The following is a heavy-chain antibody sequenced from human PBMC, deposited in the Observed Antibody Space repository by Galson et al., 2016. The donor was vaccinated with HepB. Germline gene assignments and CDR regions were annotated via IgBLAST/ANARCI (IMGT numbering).Heavy chain of an antibody. D-gene: IGHD1-1*01. CDR1: GFMFSNFG. CDR3: AKERLVRRIFDH. J-gene: IGHJ4*02. V-gene: IGHV3-23*01. Sequence: SLRLSCAASGFMFSNFGLSWVRQAPGKGLEWVASISTRRTTYYSDSVQGRFTISRDNSKNTLYLQMNGLRAEDTAVYYCAKERLVRRIFDHWGQGALLTVSS. CDR2: ISTRRTT.